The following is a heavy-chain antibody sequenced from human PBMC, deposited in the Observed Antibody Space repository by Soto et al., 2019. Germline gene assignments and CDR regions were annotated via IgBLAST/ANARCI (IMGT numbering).Heavy chain of an antibody. CDR3: ARDRPGCSSTSCTKSLDQK. V-gene: IGHV1-3*01. Sequence: ASVKVSCKASGYTFTSYAMHWVRQAPGQRLEWMGRINAGNGNTKYSQKFQGRVTITRDTSASTAYMELSSLRSEDTAVYYCARDRPGCSSTSCTKSLDQKWGQGTLVTVSS. CDR1: GYTFTSYA. J-gene: IGHJ4*02. CDR2: INAGNGNT. D-gene: IGHD2-2*01.